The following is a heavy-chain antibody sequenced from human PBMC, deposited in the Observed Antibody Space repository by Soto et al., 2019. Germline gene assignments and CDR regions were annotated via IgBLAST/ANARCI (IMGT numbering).Heavy chain of an antibody. CDR2: IIPIFGTA. D-gene: IGHD5-12*01. CDR3: ARDREMATLNWFDP. J-gene: IGHJ5*02. CDR1: GGTFSSYA. V-gene: IGHV1-69*13. Sequence: GASVKVSCKASGGTFSSYAISWVRQAPGQGLEWMGGIIPIFGTANYAQKFQGRVTITADESTSTAYMELSSLRSEDTAVYYCARDREMATLNWFDPWGQGTLVTVSS.